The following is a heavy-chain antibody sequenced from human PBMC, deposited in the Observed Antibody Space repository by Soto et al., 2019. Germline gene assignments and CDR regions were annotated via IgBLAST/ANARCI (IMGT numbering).Heavy chain of an antibody. CDR1: GGTFSSYA. Sequence: QVQLVQSGAEVKKSGSSVKVSCKASGGTFSSYAISWVRQAPGQGPEWMGGIIPIFGTANYAQKFQGRVTITEDESTSTACMELSSGRAVDWYVYYCARGGSQAMINNWFDPWGQGPLVTVS. J-gene: IGHJ5*02. V-gene: IGHV1-69*01. CDR2: IIPIFGTA. CDR3: ARGGSQAMINNWFDP. D-gene: IGHD3-22*01.